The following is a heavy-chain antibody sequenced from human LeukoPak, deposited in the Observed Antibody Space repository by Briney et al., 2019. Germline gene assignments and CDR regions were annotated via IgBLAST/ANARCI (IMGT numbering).Heavy chain of an antibody. Sequence: GGSLRLYCVVSGVTFTSHGMHWIRQAPDKGLKWVAFIQHDGSNKYHADSVKGRFTISRDDSKNTLYLQMNSLRVEDTALYYCANGPTASDYFSYFDYWGQGTPVTVSS. J-gene: IGHJ4*02. CDR2: IQHDGSNK. D-gene: IGHD3-22*01. CDR3: ANGPTASDYFSYFDY. CDR1: GVTFTSHG. V-gene: IGHV3-30*02.